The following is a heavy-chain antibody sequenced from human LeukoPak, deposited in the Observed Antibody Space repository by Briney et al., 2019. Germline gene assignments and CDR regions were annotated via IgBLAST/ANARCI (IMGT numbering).Heavy chain of an antibody. V-gene: IGHV3-33*01. D-gene: IGHD3-22*01. J-gene: IGHJ4*02. Sequence: GGSLRLSCAASGFTFSSYGMHWVRQAPGKGLEWVAVIWYDGSNKYYADSVKGRFTISRDNSKNTPYLQMNSLRAEDTAVYYCARRGHYDSSGYYGLDYWGQGTLVTVPS. CDR2: IWYDGSNK. CDR3: ARRGHYDSSGYYGLDY. CDR1: GFTFSSYG.